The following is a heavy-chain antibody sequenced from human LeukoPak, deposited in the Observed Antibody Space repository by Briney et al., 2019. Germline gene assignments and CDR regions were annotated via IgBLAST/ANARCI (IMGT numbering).Heavy chain of an antibody. CDR1: GYSISSGYY. J-gene: IGHJ6*03. CDR2: IYHSGST. CDR3: ARESVVVVPAAPPHYYFYMDV. Sequence: SETLSLTCTVSGYSISSGYYWGWIRQSPGKGLEWIGTIYHSGSTYYNPSLKSRVTISVDTSKNQFSLKLSSVTAADTAVYYCARESVVVVPAAPPHYYFYMDVWGKGTTVTISS. V-gene: IGHV4-38-2*02. D-gene: IGHD2-2*01.